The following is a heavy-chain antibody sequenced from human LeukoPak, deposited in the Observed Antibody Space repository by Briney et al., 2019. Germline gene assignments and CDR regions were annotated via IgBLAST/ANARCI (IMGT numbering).Heavy chain of an antibody. CDR2: NKSKTDGGTT. Sequence: GGSQRLLCGVCGFLYNNSWMRWVHQARGKGLVGGGRNKSKTDGGTTDYAVPVKGRFTISRDDSTNTLYLQMTSLKTEETAMYYCTTSTVVSSFCTYWGQGTLVTVSS. J-gene: IGHJ4*02. V-gene: IGHV3-15*01. CDR1: GFLYNNSW. CDR3: TTSTVVSSFCTY. D-gene: IGHD4-23*01.